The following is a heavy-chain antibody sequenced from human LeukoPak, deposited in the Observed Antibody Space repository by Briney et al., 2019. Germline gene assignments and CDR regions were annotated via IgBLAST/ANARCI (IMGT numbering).Heavy chain of an antibody. CDR1: GFTFSSYW. V-gene: IGHV3-7*03. CDR2: INLEGSQK. J-gene: IGHJ4*02. Sequence: GGSLRLSCAASGFTFSSYWMHWVRQAPGKGLEWVANINLEGSQKYYVDSLKGRFTISRDNANNLLYLQMNSLRAEDTAVYYCAKRLYYYDSSGYFGLFDYWGQGTLVTVSS. CDR3: AKRLYYYDSSGYFGLFDY. D-gene: IGHD3-22*01.